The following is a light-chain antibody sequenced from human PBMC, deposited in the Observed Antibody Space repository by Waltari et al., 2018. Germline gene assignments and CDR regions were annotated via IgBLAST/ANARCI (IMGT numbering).Light chain of an antibody. CDR3: ASWDDSHYV. Sequence: QSVLTQPPSASGTPGQRVGISCSGSSSNLGSNYLYWYQQLPGTAPKPLIYRNNQRPSGVPDRFSAYKYGTSASLAISGLRSEDEAVYYCASWDDSHYVFGTGTKVTVL. CDR2: RNN. CDR1: SSNLGSNY. J-gene: IGLJ1*01. V-gene: IGLV1-47*01.